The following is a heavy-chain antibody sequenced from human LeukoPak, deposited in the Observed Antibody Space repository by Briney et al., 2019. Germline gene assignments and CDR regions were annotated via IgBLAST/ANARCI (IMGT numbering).Heavy chain of an antibody. D-gene: IGHD6-13*01. CDR2: ISYDGSNK. CDR1: GFTFSSYG. CDR3: AKGSDSSSWRYFDY. J-gene: IGHJ4*02. Sequence: GRSLRLSCAASGFTFSSYGMHWVRQAPGKGLEWVAVISYDGSNKYYADSVKGRFTISRDNSKNTLYLQMTSLRAEDTAVYYCAKGSDSSSWRYFDYWGQGTLVTVSS. V-gene: IGHV3-30*18.